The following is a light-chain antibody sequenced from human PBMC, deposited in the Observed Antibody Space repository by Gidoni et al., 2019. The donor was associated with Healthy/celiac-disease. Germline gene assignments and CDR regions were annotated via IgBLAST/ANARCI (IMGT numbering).Light chain of an antibody. CDR2: GAS. CDR1: QSVSSSD. Sequence: IVLPQSPGTLSLSPGERATLSCRASQSVSSSDLAWYQQKPGQAPRLLIYGASSRATGIPDRFSGSGSGTDFTLTISRLEPEDFAVYYCQQYGSSRTFGQGTKVEIK. CDR3: QQYGSSRT. V-gene: IGKV3-20*01. J-gene: IGKJ1*01.